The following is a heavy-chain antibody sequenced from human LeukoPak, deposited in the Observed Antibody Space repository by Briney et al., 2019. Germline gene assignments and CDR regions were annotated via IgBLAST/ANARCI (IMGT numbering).Heavy chain of an antibody. CDR1: GYTFTDYY. D-gene: IGHD2-21*01. J-gene: IGHJ4*02. CDR3: VSWAGGNSDVASFDY. V-gene: IGHV1-2*02. CDR2: ITHKSGAT. Sequence: ASVKVSCKASGYTFTDYYIHWVRHAPGEEFEWMGWITHKSGATKFAQKFQGRVTLARDTSLRTVYMELSNLISDDTATYYCVSWAGGNSDVASFDYWGQGTLATVPS.